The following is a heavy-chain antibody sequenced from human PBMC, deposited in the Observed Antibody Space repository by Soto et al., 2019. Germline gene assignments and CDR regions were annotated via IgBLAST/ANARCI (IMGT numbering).Heavy chain of an antibody. Sequence: PSETLSLTCTVSGGSISGGDYYWSWIRQPPGKGLEWIGYIYYSGSTYYNPSLMSRLTISVDTSKNQFSLKLSSVTAADTAVYYCARVRYSGYDRDFAYRGQGTLVTVSS. CDR1: GGSISGGDYY. V-gene: IGHV4-30-4*01. J-gene: IGHJ4*02. CDR3: ARVRYSGYDRDFAY. CDR2: IYYSGST. D-gene: IGHD5-12*01.